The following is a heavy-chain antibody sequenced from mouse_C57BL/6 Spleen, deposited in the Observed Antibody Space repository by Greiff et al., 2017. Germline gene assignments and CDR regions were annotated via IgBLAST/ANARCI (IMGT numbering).Heavy chain of an antibody. Sequence: EVKLMESGGGLVKPGGSLKLSCAASGFTFSSYAMSWVRQTPEKRLEWVATISDGGSYTYYPDNVKGRFTISRDNAKNNLYLQMSHLKSEDTAMYYCAREGEYYAMDYWGQGTSVTVSS. CDR1: GFTFSSYA. CDR3: AREGEYYAMDY. J-gene: IGHJ4*01. CDR2: ISDGGSYT. V-gene: IGHV5-4*01.